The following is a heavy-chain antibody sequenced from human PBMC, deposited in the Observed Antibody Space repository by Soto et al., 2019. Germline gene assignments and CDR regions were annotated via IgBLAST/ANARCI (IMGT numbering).Heavy chain of an antibody. V-gene: IGHV1-18*01. Sequence: QVQLVQSGGEVKKPGASVKVSCKASGYTFTSYGISWVRQAPGQGLEWMGWISGYNGKTNYAQKVQDRVTMTTDTSXRTVYRELRSLRSDDTAVYYCAREGDVTYYYYGMDVWGQGTTVTVSS. J-gene: IGHJ6*02. CDR1: GYTFTSYG. CDR2: ISGYNGKT. D-gene: IGHD3-16*01. CDR3: AREGDVTYYYYGMDV.